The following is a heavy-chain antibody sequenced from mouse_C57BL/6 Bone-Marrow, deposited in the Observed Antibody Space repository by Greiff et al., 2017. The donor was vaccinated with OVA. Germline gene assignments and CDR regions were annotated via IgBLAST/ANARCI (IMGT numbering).Heavy chain of an antibody. Sequence: QVQLQQPEAELVKPGASVKLSCKASGYTFTSYWMHWVKQRPGQGLEWIGMIHPNSGSTNYNEKFKSKATLTVDKSSSTAYMQLSSLTSEDSAVYYCAVYYDYYLFAYWGQGTLVTVSA. V-gene: IGHV1-64*01. CDR2: IHPNSGST. J-gene: IGHJ3*01. CDR3: AVYYDYYLFAY. D-gene: IGHD2-4*01. CDR1: GYTFTSYW.